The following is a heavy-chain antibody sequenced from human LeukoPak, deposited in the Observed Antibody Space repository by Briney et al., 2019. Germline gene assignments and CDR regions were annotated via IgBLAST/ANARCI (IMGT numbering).Heavy chain of an antibody. CDR1: GGSISSSSYY. CDR2: IYYSGST. Sequence: PSETLSLTCTVSGGSISSSSYYWGWIRQPPGKGLEWIGSIYYSGSTYYNPSLKSRVTISVDTSKNQFSLKLSSVTAADTAVYYCARDGTILNYYGMDVWGQGTTVTVSS. J-gene: IGHJ6*02. V-gene: IGHV4-39*07. CDR3: ARDGTILNYYGMDV. D-gene: IGHD1-26*01.